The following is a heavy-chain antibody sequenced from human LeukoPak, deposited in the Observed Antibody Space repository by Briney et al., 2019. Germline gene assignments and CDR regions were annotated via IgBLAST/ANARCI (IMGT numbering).Heavy chain of an antibody. CDR3: ARERYSGYDFDFDY. CDR2: ISYDGSNK. V-gene: IGHV3-30*04. D-gene: IGHD5-12*01. CDR1: GFTFSSYA. J-gene: IGHJ4*02. Sequence: GGSLRLSCAASGFTFSSYAMHWVRQAPGKGREGVAVISYDGSNKYYADSVKGRFTISRDNSKNTLYLQMNSLRAEDTAVYYCARERYSGYDFDFDYWGQGTLVTVSS.